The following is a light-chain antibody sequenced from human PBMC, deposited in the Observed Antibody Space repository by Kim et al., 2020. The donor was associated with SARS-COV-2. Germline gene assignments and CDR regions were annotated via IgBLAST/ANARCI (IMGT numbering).Light chain of an antibody. V-gene: IGLV3-1*01. Sequence: VAPGQTARITCSGDRLGDQFASWYQQKPGQSPVAVIYQDTKRPSGIPERFSGSNSGNTATLTISGTQPMDEADYYCQAWDSSTANVFGTGTKVTVL. CDR1: RLGDQF. J-gene: IGLJ1*01. CDR2: QDT. CDR3: QAWDSSTANV.